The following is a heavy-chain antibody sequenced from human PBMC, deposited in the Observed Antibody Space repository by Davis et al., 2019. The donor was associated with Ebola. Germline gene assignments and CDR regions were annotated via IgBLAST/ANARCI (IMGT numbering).Heavy chain of an antibody. J-gene: IGHJ4*02. CDR2: INSDGSIT. CDR3: AKDLEMATIWYFDY. D-gene: IGHD5-24*01. Sequence: PGGSLRLSCAASGFTVSSYAMNWVRQAPGKGLVWVSRINSDGSITSYADSVKGRFTISRDNSKNTLYLQMNSLRAEDTAAYYCAKDLEMATIWYFDYWGQGTLVTVSS. V-gene: IGHV3-74*01. CDR1: GFTVSSYA.